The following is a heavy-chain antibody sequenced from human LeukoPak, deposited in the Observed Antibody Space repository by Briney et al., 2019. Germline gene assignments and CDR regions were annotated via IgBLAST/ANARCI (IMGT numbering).Heavy chain of an antibody. CDR3: ASPGSVVAGGFEGFP. D-gene: IGHD2-15*01. CDR2: ISYDGRNK. Sequence: GGSLRLSCAASGFTFSDYAIHWVRQAPGKGLEWAALISYDGRNKYYADSVKGRFTSSRDNSKNTLYLQMNSLRPEDTAVYYCASPGSVVAGGFEGFPWGQGTLVTVSS. CDR1: GFTFSDYA. J-gene: IGHJ5*02. V-gene: IGHV3-30*04.